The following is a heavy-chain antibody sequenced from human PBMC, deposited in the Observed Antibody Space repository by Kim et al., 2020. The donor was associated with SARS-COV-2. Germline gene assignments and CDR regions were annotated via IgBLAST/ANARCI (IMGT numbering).Heavy chain of an antibody. CDR2: INHNGDDT. D-gene: IGHD3-3*01. CDR1: GYNFNVYS. V-gene: IGHV1-2*01. Sequence: QVQLVQSGAEVKKPGASVKVSCRASGYNFNVYSMHWVRQAPGQGLEWMGRINHNGDDTKYAQKFQDRVSSTRDTSITTVYMELTSLGSDDTAVYYCARGNPYDFWGGDGPSYWGQGSLVTVSS. CDR3: ARGNPYDFWGGDGPSY. J-gene: IGHJ4*02.